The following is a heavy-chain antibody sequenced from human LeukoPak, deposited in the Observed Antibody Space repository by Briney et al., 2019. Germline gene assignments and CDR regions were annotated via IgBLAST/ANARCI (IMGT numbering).Heavy chain of an antibody. D-gene: IGHD2-21*01. CDR1: GYTFTGYY. J-gene: IGHJ3*02. Sequence: ASVKVSCKASGYTFTGYYMHRVRQAPGQGLEWMGWINPNSVGTNYAQKFQGRVTMTRDTSISTAYMELSRLRSDDTAVYYCARGRGAYCGGDCYSLDAFDIWGQGTMVTVS. CDR2: INPNSVGT. V-gene: IGHV1-2*02. CDR3: ARGRGAYCGGDCYSLDAFDI.